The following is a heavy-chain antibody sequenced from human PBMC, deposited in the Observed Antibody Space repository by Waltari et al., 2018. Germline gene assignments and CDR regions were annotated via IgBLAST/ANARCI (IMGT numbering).Heavy chain of an antibody. V-gene: IGHV3-53*01. D-gene: IGHD1-1*01. Sequence: EVQLAESGGDLIQPGGSLSLSCVASGFTVGNNFMGWVRQAPGKGLEWVSVIYSGGSTNYIDSVRGRFTISRDSSKNTLYLQMNSLRAEDTAVYYCAKVDNVGLNNYWGQGTLVTVSS. CDR2: IYSGGST. CDR3: AKVDNVGLNNY. J-gene: IGHJ4*02. CDR1: GFTVGNNF.